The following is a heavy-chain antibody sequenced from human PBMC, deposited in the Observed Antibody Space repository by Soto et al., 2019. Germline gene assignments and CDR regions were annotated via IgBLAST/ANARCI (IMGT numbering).Heavy chain of an antibody. CDR3: ARDHLEEGGMDV. Sequence: PGGSLGLSCAASGFTFSSYWMHWVRQAPGKGLVWVSRINSDGSSTSYADSVKGRFTISRDNAKNTLYLQMNSLRAEDTAVYYCARDHLEEGGMDVWGQGTTVTVSS. CDR1: GFTFSSYW. CDR2: INSDGSST. V-gene: IGHV3-74*01. J-gene: IGHJ6*02.